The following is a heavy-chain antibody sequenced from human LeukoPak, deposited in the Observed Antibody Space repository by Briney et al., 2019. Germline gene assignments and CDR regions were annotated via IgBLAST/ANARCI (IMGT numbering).Heavy chain of an antibody. CDR3: AKDGGAKGNFDY. Sequence: GGSLRLSCAASGFTFSIYAMHWVRQAPGKGQEWVAVISYDGSNKYYADSVKGRFTISRDNSKNTLYLQMNSLRAEDTAVYYCAKDGGAKGNFDYWGQGTLVTVSS. V-gene: IGHV3-30-3*01. D-gene: IGHD1-26*01. J-gene: IGHJ4*02. CDR2: ISYDGSNK. CDR1: GFTFSIYA.